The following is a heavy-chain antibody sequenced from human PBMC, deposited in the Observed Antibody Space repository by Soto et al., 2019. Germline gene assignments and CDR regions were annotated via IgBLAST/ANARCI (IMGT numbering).Heavy chain of an antibody. CDR3: ARDLAAAGADNWFAP. V-gene: IGHV1-2*02. CDR1: GYTFTGYY. CDR2: INPNSGGT. J-gene: IGHJ5*02. Sequence: EASVKVSCKASGYTFTGYYMHWVRQAPGQGLEWMGWINPNSGGTNYAQKFQGRVTMTRDTSISTAYMELSRLRSDDTAVYYCARDLAAAGADNWFAPWGKGTLVTVSS. D-gene: IGHD6-13*01.